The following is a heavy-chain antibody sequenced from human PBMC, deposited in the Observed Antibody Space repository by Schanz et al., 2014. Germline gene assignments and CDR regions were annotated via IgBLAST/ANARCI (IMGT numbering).Heavy chain of an antibody. J-gene: IGHJ4*02. CDR2: MNESHSTI. V-gene: IGHV3-23*01. CDR1: GFTFSAYY. D-gene: IGHD6-13*01. CDR3: ARGLIAAAGGAFDY. Sequence: PGGSLRLSCAASGFTFSAYYMDWVRQARGKGLEWVSAMNESHSTIYYADSVRGRFTMSRDNSKNTLYLQMNSLRAGDAAVYYCARGLIAAAGGAFDYWGQGTLVAVSA.